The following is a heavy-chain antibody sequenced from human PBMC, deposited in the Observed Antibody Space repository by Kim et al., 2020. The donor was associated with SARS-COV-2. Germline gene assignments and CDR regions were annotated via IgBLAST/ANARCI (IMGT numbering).Heavy chain of an antibody. J-gene: IGHJ5*01. CDR3: ARVKTGTTPLFDS. Sequence: PGKGLEWVANIMQDGSDKFYVDSVKGRFTISRDNAKSSLYLQLNSLRVEDTAIYYCARVKTGTTPLFDSWGLGTLVTVSS. V-gene: IGHV3-7*01. CDR2: IMQDGSDK. D-gene: IGHD1-1*01.